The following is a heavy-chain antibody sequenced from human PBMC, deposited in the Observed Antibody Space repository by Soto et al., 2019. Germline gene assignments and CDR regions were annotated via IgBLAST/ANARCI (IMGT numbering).Heavy chain of an antibody. V-gene: IGHV3-23*01. CDR1: GFTFSSYA. D-gene: IGHD1-26*01. CDR2: ISGSGGST. CDR3: AKEDGWELLPYYYGMDV. Sequence: GGSLRLSCAASGFTFSSYAMSWVRQAPGKGLEWVSAISGSGGSTYYADSVKGRLTISRDNSKNTLYLQMNSLRAEDTAVYYCAKEDGWELLPYYYGMDVWGQGTTVTVSS. J-gene: IGHJ6*02.